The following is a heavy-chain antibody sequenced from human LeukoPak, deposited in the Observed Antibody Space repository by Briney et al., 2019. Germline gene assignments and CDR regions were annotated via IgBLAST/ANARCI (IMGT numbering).Heavy chain of an antibody. D-gene: IGHD4-17*01. Sequence: GASVKVSCKASGYTFTGYYMHWVRQAPGRGLEWMGWINPNSGDTNYAQKFQGRVTMTRDTSISTVYMELSRLKSDDTAVYYCASMTTVTTFAFDIWGQGTMVTVSS. CDR3: ASMTTVTTFAFDI. V-gene: IGHV1-2*02. CDR2: INPNSGDT. CDR1: GYTFTGYY. J-gene: IGHJ3*02.